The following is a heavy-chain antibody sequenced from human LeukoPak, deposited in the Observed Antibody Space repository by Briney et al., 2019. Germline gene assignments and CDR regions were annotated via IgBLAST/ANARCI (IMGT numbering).Heavy chain of an antibody. V-gene: IGHV1-18*01. CDR1: GYTFTSYG. CDR2: ISAYNGNT. D-gene: IGHD3-22*01. Sequence: GASVKVSCKASGYTFTSYGISWVRQAPGQGLEWMGWISAYNGNTNYAQKLQGRVTMTTDTSTSTAYTELRSLRSDDTAVYYCARDALPGAYDSSGYSSPGAWFDPWGQGTLVTVSS. CDR3: ARDALPGAYDSSGYSSPGAWFDP. J-gene: IGHJ5*02.